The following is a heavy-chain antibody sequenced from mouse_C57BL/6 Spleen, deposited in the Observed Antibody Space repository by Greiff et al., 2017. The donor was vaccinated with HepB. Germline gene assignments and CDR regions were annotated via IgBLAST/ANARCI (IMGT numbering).Heavy chain of an antibody. CDR2: ISSGSSTI. D-gene: IGHD2-4*01. Sequence: EVKVVESGGGLVKPGGSLKLSCAASGFTFSDYGMHWVRQAPEKGLEWVAYISSGSSTIYYADTVKGRFTISRDNAKNTLFLQMTSLRSEDTAMYYCAREAYYDYDVGYYFDYWGQGTTLTVSS. CDR1: GFTFSDYG. V-gene: IGHV5-17*01. J-gene: IGHJ2*01. CDR3: AREAYYDYDVGYYFDY.